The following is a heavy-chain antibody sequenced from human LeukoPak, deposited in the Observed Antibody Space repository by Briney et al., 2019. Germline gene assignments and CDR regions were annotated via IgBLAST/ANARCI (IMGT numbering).Heavy chain of an antibody. J-gene: IGHJ3*02. Sequence: GRSLRLSCAASGFTFSSYAVHWVRQAPGKGLEWVALISYDGSNKYYADSVKGRFTISRDNSKNTLYLQMNSLRAEDTAVYYCARGDLHYHDPTRRGFDIWGQGTMVTVSS. CDR2: ISYDGSNK. V-gene: IGHV3-30*04. CDR1: GFTFSSYA. D-gene: IGHD3-16*01. CDR3: ARGDLHYHDPTRRGFDI.